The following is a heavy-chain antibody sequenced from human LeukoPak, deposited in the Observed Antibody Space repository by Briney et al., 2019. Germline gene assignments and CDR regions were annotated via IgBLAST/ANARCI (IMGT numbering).Heavy chain of an antibody. CDR2: IYYSGST. D-gene: IGHD2/OR15-2a*01. Sequence: PSQTLSLTCTVSGGSLSSGDYYWRWIRQPPGRGLEWIGYIYYSGSTYYNPSLKSRVTISVDTSKNQFSLKLSSVTAADTAVYYCAREAGFLRPEYYYGMDVWGQGTTVTVSS. J-gene: IGHJ6*02. V-gene: IGHV4-30-4*01. CDR1: GGSLSSGDYY. CDR3: AREAGFLRPEYYYGMDV.